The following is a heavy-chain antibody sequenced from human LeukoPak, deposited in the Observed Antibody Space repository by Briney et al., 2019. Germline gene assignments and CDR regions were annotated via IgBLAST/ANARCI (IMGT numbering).Heavy chain of an antibody. D-gene: IGHD3-10*01. CDR1: GGSFSDYS. Sequence: SETLSLTCAVYGGSFSDYSWSWIRQPPGKGLEWIGEMNHSGGTNHNPSLMSRVIMSVDTSKNQFSLKVSSVTAADTAVYCCARHVAASGTFRGYRQDWFDPWGQGTLVTVSS. CDR2: MNHSGGT. J-gene: IGHJ5*02. CDR3: ARHVAASGTFRGYRQDWFDP. V-gene: IGHV4-34*01.